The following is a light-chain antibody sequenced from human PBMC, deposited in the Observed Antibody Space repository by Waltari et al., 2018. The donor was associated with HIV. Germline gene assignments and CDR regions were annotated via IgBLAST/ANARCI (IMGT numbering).Light chain of an antibody. CDR3: ATWDDSLSGWV. J-gene: IGLJ3*02. Sequence: QSVLTQPPSASGTPGQRVTISCSGSRSNIGKNFIYWYQQFPGTVPKLLIYRNDQRPSGVPDRFSGSKSGTSASLAISGLRSEDEADYYCATWDDSLSGWVFGGGTKLTVL. V-gene: IGLV1-47*01. CDR2: RND. CDR1: RSNIGKNF.